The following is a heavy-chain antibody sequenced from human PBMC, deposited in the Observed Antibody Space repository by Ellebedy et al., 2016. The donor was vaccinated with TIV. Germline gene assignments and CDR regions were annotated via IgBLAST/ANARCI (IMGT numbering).Heavy chain of an antibody. Sequence: MPSETLSLTCSVSGDSITSFYWSWIRHPAGKGLEWIGRIYTRGSTNFNPSLNSRVTMSVDTSKNQFSLRLSSVTAADTAVYYCATSTTWTAYDCWGQGTLVTVSS. CDR1: GDSITSFY. V-gene: IGHV4-4*07. CDR2: IYTRGST. CDR3: ATSTTWTAYDC. D-gene: IGHD6-13*01. J-gene: IGHJ4*02.